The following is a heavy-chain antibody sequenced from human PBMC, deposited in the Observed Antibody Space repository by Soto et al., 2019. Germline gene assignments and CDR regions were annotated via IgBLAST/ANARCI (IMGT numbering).Heavy chain of an antibody. Sequence: SLRLSCAASGFTFSSYAMSCVPQAPGKGLEWVSAISGSGGSTYYADPVKGRFTISRDNSKNTLYLQMNSLRAEDTAVYYCAKDPIAAAGTDWFDPWASEPCSPSPQ. CDR3: AKDPIAAAGTDWFDP. J-gene: IGHJ5*02. CDR1: GFTFSSYA. D-gene: IGHD6-13*01. V-gene: IGHV3-23*01. CDR2: ISGSGGST.